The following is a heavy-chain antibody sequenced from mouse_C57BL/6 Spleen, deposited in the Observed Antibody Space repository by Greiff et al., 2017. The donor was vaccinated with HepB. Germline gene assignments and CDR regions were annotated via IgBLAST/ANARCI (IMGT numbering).Heavy chain of an antibody. Sequence: EVMLVESGAELVRPGASVKLSCTASGFNIKDYYMHWVKQRPEQGLEWIGRIDPEDGDTEYAPKFQGKATMTADTSSNTAYLPLSSLTSEDTAVYYCTLYYGSSSGDYWGQGTTLTVSS. D-gene: IGHD1-1*01. CDR3: TLYYGSSSGDY. J-gene: IGHJ2*01. CDR1: GFNIKDYY. CDR2: IDPEDGDT. V-gene: IGHV14-1*01.